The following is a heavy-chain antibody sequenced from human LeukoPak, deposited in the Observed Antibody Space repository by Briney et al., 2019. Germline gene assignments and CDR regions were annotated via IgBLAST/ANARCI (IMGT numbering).Heavy chain of an antibody. D-gene: IGHD6-19*01. V-gene: IGHV3-23*01. CDR1: GFTFSSYA. J-gene: IGHJ3*02. CDR3: AKVTSRLSNAFDI. CDR2: IGASGGST. Sequence: PGGSLRLSYAASGFTFSSYAMSWVRQAPGKGLDCISFIGASGGSTYYADSVKGRFTISRDNSKNTLYLQMNSLRAEDTAIYYCAKVTSRLSNAFDIWGQGTMVTASS.